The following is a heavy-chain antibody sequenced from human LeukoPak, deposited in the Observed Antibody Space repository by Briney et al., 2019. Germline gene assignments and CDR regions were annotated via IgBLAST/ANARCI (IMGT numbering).Heavy chain of an antibody. J-gene: IGHJ4*02. CDR1: GGSFSGYY. Sequence: PSETLSLTCAVYGGSFSGYYWSWIRQPPGKGLEWIGEINHSGGTNYNPSLKSRVTISVDTSKNQFSLKLSSVTAADTAVYYCARAKGRIAVAGSLDYWGQGTLVTVSS. V-gene: IGHV4-34*01. CDR3: ARAKGRIAVAGSLDY. D-gene: IGHD6-19*01. CDR2: INHSGGT.